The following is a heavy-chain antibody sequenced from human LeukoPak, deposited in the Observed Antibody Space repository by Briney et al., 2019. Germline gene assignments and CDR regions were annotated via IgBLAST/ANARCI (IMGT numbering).Heavy chain of an antibody. V-gene: IGHV3-53*01. Sequence: GGSLRLSCAASGFTVSSNYMSWVRQAPGKGLEWVSVIYSGGSTNYADSVKGRFTISRDSSKNTVYLQMNSLRDEDTAVYYCARAQFRYGDLSPFDCWGQGTRVTVSS. CDR1: GFTVSSNY. CDR2: IYSGGST. J-gene: IGHJ4*02. D-gene: IGHD4-17*01. CDR3: ARAQFRYGDLSPFDC.